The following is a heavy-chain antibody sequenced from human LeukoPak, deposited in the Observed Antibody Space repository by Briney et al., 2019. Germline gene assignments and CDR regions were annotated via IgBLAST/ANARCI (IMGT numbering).Heavy chain of an antibody. D-gene: IGHD3-3*01. CDR3: ARGPNTYYDFWSGYYYDY. CDR2: ISSNGGST. J-gene: IGHJ4*02. Sequence: PGGSLRLSCAASGFLFNSHHMNWVRQAPGKGLEYVSAISSNGGSTYYANSVKGRFTISRDNSKNTLYLQMGSLRAEDMAVYYCARGPNTYYDFWSGYYYDYWGQGTLVTVSS. CDR1: GFLFNSHH. V-gene: IGHV3-64*01.